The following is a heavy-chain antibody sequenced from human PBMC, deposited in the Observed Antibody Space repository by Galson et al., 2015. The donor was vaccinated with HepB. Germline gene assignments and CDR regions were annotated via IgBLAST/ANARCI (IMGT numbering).Heavy chain of an antibody. J-gene: IGHJ6*02. CDR3: ARTTYSGSSYYYYVMDV. Sequence: SVKVSCKASGDTFTGYYMHWVRQAPGQGLEWMGWINPNSGGSNYAQNFQGRVTMTRDTSISTAYMELSRLRSDDTAVYYCARTTYSGSSYYYYVMDVWSQGTTVTVSS. V-gene: IGHV1-2*02. CDR1: GDTFTGYY. D-gene: IGHD6-6*01. CDR2: INPNSGGS.